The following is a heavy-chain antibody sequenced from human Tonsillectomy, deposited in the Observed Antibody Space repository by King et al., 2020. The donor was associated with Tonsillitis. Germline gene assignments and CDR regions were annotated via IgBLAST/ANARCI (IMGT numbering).Heavy chain of an antibody. CDR3: ARARSSWREYYYYFFYMDV. CDR1: GDSISSGGYY. J-gene: IGHJ6*03. V-gene: IGHV4-61*02. CDR2: IYASGST. D-gene: IGHD2-2*01. Sequence: QVQLQESGPGLVKPSQTLSLTCTVSGDSISSGGYYWSWIRQPAGKGLEWIGRIYASGSTYYNPSLQSRVAMSVDTSQNQFSLKVNSVTAADTAVYYCARARSSWREYYYYFFYMDVWGKGTTVTVSS.